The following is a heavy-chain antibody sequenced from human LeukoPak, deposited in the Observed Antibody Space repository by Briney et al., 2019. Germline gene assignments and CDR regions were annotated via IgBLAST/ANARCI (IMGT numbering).Heavy chain of an antibody. Sequence: PGGSLRLSCAASGLTFSGYWMNWVRQAPGKGLEWVASIKPDGSEKYYVDSVKGRFTISGDNAKKSLYLQMTSLRDEDTAVYYCARGSGDYSGQGTLVTVSS. J-gene: IGHJ4*02. CDR3: ARGSGDY. V-gene: IGHV3-7*04. CDR2: IKPDGSEK. CDR1: GLTFSGYW.